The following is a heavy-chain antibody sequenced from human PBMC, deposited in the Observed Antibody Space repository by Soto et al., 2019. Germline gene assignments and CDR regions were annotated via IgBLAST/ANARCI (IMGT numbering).Heavy chain of an antibody. D-gene: IGHD6-19*01. CDR3: ARGIAVAGHYYYYMDV. J-gene: IGHJ6*03. CDR1: GGSFSGYY. Sequence: SETLSLTCAVYGGSFSGYYWSWIRQPPGKGLEWIGEINHSGSTNYNPSLKSRVTISVDTSKNQFSLKLSSVTAADTAVYYCARGIAVAGHYYYYMDVWGKGTTVTSP. V-gene: IGHV4-34*01. CDR2: INHSGST.